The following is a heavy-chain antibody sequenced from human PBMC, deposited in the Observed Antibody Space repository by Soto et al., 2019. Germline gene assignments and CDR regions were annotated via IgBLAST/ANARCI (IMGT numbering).Heavy chain of an antibody. Sequence: ASVKVSCKTSGYTYTEYPIHWVRQAPGQGLEWMGWINPNSGGTNYAQKFQGWVTMTRDTSVSTAYMELSRLRSDDTAVYYCAIDHRSGYDYYYYYGMHVWGQGTTVTVSS. CDR2: INPNSGGT. J-gene: IGHJ6*02. V-gene: IGHV1-2*04. CDR1: GYTYTEYP. D-gene: IGHD5-12*01. CDR3: AIDHRSGYDYYYYYGMHV.